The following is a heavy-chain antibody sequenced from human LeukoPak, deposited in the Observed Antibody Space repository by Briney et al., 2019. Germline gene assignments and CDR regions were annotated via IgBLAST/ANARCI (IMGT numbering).Heavy chain of an antibody. CDR2: ISSISDYI. Sequence: GRSLRLSCAVSGFTSRSYSMNWVRQAPGKWLEWVASISSISDYIYYADSVKGRFTMSRDNANKSLHLEMNSLRAEDTAVYYCARDFGEFDYWGQGTLVTVSS. V-gene: IGHV3-21*01. D-gene: IGHD3-10*01. CDR1: GFTSRSYS. J-gene: IGHJ4*02. CDR3: ARDFGEFDY.